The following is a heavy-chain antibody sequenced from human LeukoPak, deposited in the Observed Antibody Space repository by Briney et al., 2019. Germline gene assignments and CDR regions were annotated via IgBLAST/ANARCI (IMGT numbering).Heavy chain of an antibody. J-gene: IGHJ4*02. CDR1: GYTFTGYY. V-gene: IGHV1-2*02. D-gene: IGHD3-22*01. CDR2: INPNSGGT. Sequence: ASVKVSCKASGYTFTGYYMHWVRQAPGQGLEWMGWINPNSGGTNYAQKFQGRVTMTRDTSISTAYMELSRLRSDDTAVYYCARDSALDYYDSSGYYYFDYWGQGTLVTVSS. CDR3: ARDSALDYYDSSGYYYFDY.